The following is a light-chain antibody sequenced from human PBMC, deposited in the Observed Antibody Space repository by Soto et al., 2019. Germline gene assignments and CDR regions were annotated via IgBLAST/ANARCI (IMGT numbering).Light chain of an antibody. Sequence: DAVLTQSPLSLPVTLGQPASISCRSSQSLVYSNGNTYLNWFQQRPGQSPRRLIYKVSNRDSGVPDRFSGSGSGTEFTLKISRVEAEDFGVYYCMQGTRWPRTFGQGTKVEIK. V-gene: IGKV2-30*01. CDR2: KVS. J-gene: IGKJ1*01. CDR3: MQGTRWPRT. CDR1: QSLVYSNGNTY.